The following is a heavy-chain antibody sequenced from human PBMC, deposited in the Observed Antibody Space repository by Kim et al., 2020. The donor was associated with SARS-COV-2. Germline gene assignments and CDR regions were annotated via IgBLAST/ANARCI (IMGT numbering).Heavy chain of an antibody. CDR3: ARGGCSSTSCHKNLLIDYYYGMDV. J-gene: IGHJ6*02. Sequence: SVKVSCKASGGTFSSYAISWVRQAPGQGLEWMGGIIPIFGTANYAQKFQGRVTITADESTSTAYMELSSLRSEDTAVYYCARGGCSSTSCHKNLLIDYYYGMDVWGQGTTVTVSS. CDR2: IIPIFGTA. D-gene: IGHD2-2*02. V-gene: IGHV1-69*13. CDR1: GGTFSSYA.